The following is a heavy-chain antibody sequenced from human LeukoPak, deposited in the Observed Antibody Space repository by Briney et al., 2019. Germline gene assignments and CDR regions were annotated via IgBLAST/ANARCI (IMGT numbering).Heavy chain of an antibody. Sequence: SQTLSLTCAISGDSVSSNSAAWNWIRQSPSRGLEWLGRTYYRSKWYNDYAVSVKSRITMNPDTSKNQFSLQLNSVTPEDTAVYYCARARSVNWNYLGWFDPWGQGTLVTVSS. D-gene: IGHD1-7*01. CDR1: GDSVSSNSAA. J-gene: IGHJ5*02. CDR3: ARARSVNWNYLGWFDP. V-gene: IGHV6-1*01. CDR2: TYYRSKWYN.